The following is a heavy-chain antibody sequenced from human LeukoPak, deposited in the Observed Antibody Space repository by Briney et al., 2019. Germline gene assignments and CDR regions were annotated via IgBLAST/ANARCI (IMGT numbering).Heavy chain of an antibody. CDR1: GFTFSSYE. CDR2: ISSSGSTI. CDR3: AKDKVPPYYYYYMDV. D-gene: IGHD4/OR15-4a*01. J-gene: IGHJ6*03. V-gene: IGHV3-48*03. Sequence: GGSLRLSCAASGFTFSSYEMNWVRQAPGKGLEWVSYISSSGSTIYYADSVKGRFTISRDNSKNTLYLQMNSLRAEDTAVYYCAKDKVPPYYYYYMDVWGKGTTVTISS.